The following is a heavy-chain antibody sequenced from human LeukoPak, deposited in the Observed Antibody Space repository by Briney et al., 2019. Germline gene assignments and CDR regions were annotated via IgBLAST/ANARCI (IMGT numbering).Heavy chain of an antibody. CDR1: GFTFSSYA. J-gene: IGHJ3*02. CDR3: VRDERGYCSSSGCLWFPLDI. D-gene: IGHD2-15*01. Sequence: PGRSLRLSCAASGFTFSSYAMHWVRQAPGKGLEWVAVISYDGSNKYYADSVKGRFTISRDNAKNSLYLQMNSLRAEDTAVYYCVRDERGYCSSSGCLWFPLDIWGQGTMVTVSS. CDR2: ISYDGSNK. V-gene: IGHV3-30*04.